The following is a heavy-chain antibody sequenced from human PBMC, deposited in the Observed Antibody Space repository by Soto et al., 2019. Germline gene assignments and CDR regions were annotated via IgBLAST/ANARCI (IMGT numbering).Heavy chain of an antibody. J-gene: IGHJ5*02. Sequence: QVQLVQSGAEVKKPGASVKVSCKASGYTFASYGISWVRQAPGQGLEWMGWISAYNGDTKYAQKLQGRVTMTNDTSTSTAYMELRSLRSDDTAVYYCARPTWFSGENWFDPWGQGTLVTVSS. D-gene: IGHD7-27*01. CDR2: ISAYNGDT. CDR3: ARPTWFSGENWFDP. V-gene: IGHV1-18*04. CDR1: GYTFASYG.